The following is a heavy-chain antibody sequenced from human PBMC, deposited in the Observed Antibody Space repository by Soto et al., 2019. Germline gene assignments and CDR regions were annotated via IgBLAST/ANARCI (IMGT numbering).Heavy chain of an antibody. J-gene: IGHJ6*02. CDR3: ARYCSGGSCYFRDGMDV. CDR1: GFTFSSYG. D-gene: IGHD2-15*01. Sequence: QVQLVESGGGVVQPGRSLRLSCAASGFTFSSYGMHWVRQAPGKGLEWVAVISYDGSNKYYADSVKGRFTISRVNSKNTLYLQMNSLRAEDTAVYYCARYCSGGSCYFRDGMDVWGQGTTVTVSS. CDR2: ISYDGSNK. V-gene: IGHV3-30*03.